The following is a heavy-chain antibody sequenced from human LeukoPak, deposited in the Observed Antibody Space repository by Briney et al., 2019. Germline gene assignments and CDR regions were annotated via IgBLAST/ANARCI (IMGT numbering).Heavy chain of an antibody. Sequence: GQALKSSCKVSGYSFTSYWIGWVRQMPGKGLEWMGILYPADSGTRYSPSFQGQATIPADKSISTAHLQWSSLKASDTVMDYCARGGGHGSLRKYNWFDPWGQGTLVTVSS. D-gene: IGHD3-10*01. CDR2: LYPADSGT. CDR1: GYSFTSYW. CDR3: ARGGGHGSLRKYNWFDP. V-gene: IGHV5-51*01. J-gene: IGHJ5*02.